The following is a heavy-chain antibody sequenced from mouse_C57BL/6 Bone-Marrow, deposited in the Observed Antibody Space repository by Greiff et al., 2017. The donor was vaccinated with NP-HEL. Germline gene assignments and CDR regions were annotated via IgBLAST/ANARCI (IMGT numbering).Heavy chain of an antibody. CDR2: IYPGDGDT. V-gene: IGHV1-80*01. CDR1: GYAFSSYW. Sequence: VQLQQSGAELVKPGASVKISCKASGYAFSSYWMNWVKQRPGKGLEWIGQIYPGDGDTNYNGKFKGKATLTADKSSSPAYMQLSSLTAEASAVYFCARYYGSSYCFDYWGQGTTLTVSS. J-gene: IGHJ2*01. CDR3: ARYYGSSYCFDY. D-gene: IGHD1-1*01.